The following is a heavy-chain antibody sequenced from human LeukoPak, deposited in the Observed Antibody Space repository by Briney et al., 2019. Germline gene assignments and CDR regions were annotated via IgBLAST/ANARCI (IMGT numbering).Heavy chain of an antibody. CDR1: GFTLDDHA. J-gene: IGHJ4*02. V-gene: IGHV3-43D*03. CDR2: ISWDGGTT. D-gene: IGHD6-13*01. CDR3: TKGLRFAAALTPFDY. Sequence: GGSLRLSCAASGFTLDDHAMHWVRQAPGKGLEWISLISWDGGTTYYADSVKGRFTISRDNSKNSVYLQMNSLRPEDTAIYYCTKGLRFAAALTPFDYWGQGTLVTVSS.